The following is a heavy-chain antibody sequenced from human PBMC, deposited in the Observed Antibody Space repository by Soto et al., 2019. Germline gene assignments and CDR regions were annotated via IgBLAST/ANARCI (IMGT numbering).Heavy chain of an antibody. CDR2: ISSSSSYI. Sequence: GGSLRLSCAASGFTFSSYSMNWVRQAPGKGLEWVSSISSSSSYIYYADSVKGRFTISRDNAKNSLYLQMNSLRAEDTAVYYCARDPPRLRYFDWLPFDYWGQGTLVTVSS. J-gene: IGHJ4*02. CDR1: GFTFSSYS. CDR3: ARDPPRLRYFDWLPFDY. V-gene: IGHV3-21*01. D-gene: IGHD3-9*01.